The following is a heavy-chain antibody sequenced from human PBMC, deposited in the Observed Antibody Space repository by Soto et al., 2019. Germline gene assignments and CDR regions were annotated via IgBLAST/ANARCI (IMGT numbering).Heavy chain of an antibody. J-gene: IGHJ5*02. Sequence: ETLSLTCTVSGGSIRSYYWSWIRQPPGKGLEWIGYIYYSRGTYYNPSLKSRDTISVDTSKNQFSLKLSSVTAADTAVYYCARHADYGDYDNWFEPGGQGTLVNVSS. V-gene: IGHV4-59*04. D-gene: IGHD4-17*01. CDR2: IYYSRGT. CDR1: GGSIRSYY. CDR3: ARHADYGDYDNWFEP.